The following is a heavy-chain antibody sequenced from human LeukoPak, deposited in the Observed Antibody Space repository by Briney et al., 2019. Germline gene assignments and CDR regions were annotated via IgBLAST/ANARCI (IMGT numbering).Heavy chain of an antibody. CDR1: GYTFTSYY. Sequence: ASVKVSCKASGYTFTSYYMHWVRQAPGQGLEWMGIINPSGGSTSYAQKFQGRVTMTRDTSTSTVYMELSSLRSEDTAVYYCARALRIAAAGTGVLAYWGQGTLVTVSS. J-gene: IGHJ4*02. D-gene: IGHD6-13*01. CDR2: INPSGGST. V-gene: IGHV1-46*01. CDR3: ARALRIAAAGTGVLAY.